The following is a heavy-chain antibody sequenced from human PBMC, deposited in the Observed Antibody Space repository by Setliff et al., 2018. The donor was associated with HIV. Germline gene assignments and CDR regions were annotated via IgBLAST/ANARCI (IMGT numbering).Heavy chain of an antibody. CDR2: IFYSGIT. V-gene: IGHV4-39*01. Sequence: TLSLTCSVSGGSFTSRSYYWGWIRQPPGKGLEWIGSIFYSGITYYNPSLKSRVTISVDTSKNQFSLNLTSVTAADTAVYYCARSKTFYDFWGGYYTHGAFKIWGLGTMVTVSS. D-gene: IGHD3-3*01. CDR3: ARSKTFYDFWGGYYTHGAFKI. CDR1: GGSFTSRSYY. J-gene: IGHJ3*02.